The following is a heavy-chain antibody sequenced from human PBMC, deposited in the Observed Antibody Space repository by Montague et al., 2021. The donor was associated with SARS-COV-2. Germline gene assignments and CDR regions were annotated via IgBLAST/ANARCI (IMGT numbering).Heavy chain of an antibody. D-gene: IGHD1-1*01. CDR1: GDSVSSNSAT. CDR3: TSGREGNYNVMDV. CDR2: TYYRSKWYN. Sequence: CAISGDSVSSNSATWNWVRQSPSRGLEWLGRTYYRSKWYNDYAVSVRGRVTINPDTSKNQFSLQLNSVTPEDTAIYYCTSGREGNYNVMDVWGQGITVTVPS. V-gene: IGHV6-1*01. J-gene: IGHJ6*02.